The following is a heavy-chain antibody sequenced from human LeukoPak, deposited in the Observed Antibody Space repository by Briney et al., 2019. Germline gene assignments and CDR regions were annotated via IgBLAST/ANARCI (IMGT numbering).Heavy chain of an antibody. J-gene: IGHJ5*02. CDR3: ARSQGWSDP. Sequence: SQTLSLTCTVSGGSISSYYWSWIRQPPGKGLGWIGYIYYSGSTNYNPSVKSRVTISVDTSKNQFSLKLSSVTAADTAVYYCARSQGWSDPSGQGTLVTVSS. CDR1: GGSISSYY. V-gene: IGHV4-59*01. CDR2: IYYSGST.